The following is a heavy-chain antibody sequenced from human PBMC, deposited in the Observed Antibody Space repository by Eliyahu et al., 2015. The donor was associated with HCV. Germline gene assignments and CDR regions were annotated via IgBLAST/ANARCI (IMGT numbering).Heavy chain of an antibody. CDR1: GGSISSSSYN. J-gene: IGHJ4*02. V-gene: IGHV4-39*01. CDR2: VSYSGNT. Sequence: QLQLQESGPGLVKPSETLSLTCTVSGGSISSSSYNCAWIRQPPGKGLEWIGSVSYSGNTYYNPSLKSRLIISIDTSKNQFSLQLSSVTAADTAVYYCARLTPPFGNGITDAGGDYWGQGTLVTVSS. D-gene: IGHD3-3*01. CDR3: ARLTPPFGNGITDAGGDY.